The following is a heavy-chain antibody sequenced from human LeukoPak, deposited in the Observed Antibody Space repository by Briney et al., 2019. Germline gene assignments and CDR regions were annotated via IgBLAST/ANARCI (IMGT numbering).Heavy chain of an antibody. CDR3: ARVYYYYYYMDV. CDR1: GFTFSSYA. CDR2: ISYDGSNK. Sequence: SGGSLRLSCAASGFTFSSYAMHWVRQAPGKGLEWVAVISYDGSNKYYADSVKGRFTISRDNSKNTLYLQMNSLRAEDTAVYYCARVYYYYYYMDVWGKGTTVTVSS. J-gene: IGHJ6*03. V-gene: IGHV3-30*04.